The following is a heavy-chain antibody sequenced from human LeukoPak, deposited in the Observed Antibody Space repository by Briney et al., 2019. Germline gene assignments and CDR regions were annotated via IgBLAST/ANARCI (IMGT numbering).Heavy chain of an antibody. D-gene: IGHD3-3*01. J-gene: IGHJ5*02. CDR2: IYYSGST. CDR3: ARHKDFWSGYLFDP. CDR1: GGSISSYY. V-gene: IGHV4-59*08. Sequence: PSETLSLTCTVSGGSISSYYWSWIRQPPGKGLEWIGYIYYSGSTNYNPSLKSRVTISVDTSKSQFSLKLSSVTAADTAVYYCARHKDFWSGYLFDPWGQGTLVTVSS.